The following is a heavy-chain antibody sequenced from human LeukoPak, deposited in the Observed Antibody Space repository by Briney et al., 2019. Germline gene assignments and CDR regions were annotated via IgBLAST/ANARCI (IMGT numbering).Heavy chain of an antibody. CDR1: GGSISSSSYY. CDR3: ASPSDQGGYNWFDP. Sequence: KSSETLSLTCTVSGGSISSSSYYWGWIRQPPGKGLEWIGSIYYSGSTYYNPSLKSRVTISVDTSKNQFSLKLSSVTAADTAVYYCASPSDQGGYNWFDPWGQGTLVTVSS. CDR2: IYYSGST. J-gene: IGHJ5*02. V-gene: IGHV4-39*07. D-gene: IGHD3-16*01.